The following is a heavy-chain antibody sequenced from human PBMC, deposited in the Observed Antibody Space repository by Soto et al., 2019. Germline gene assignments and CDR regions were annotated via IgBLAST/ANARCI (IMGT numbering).Heavy chain of an antibody. CDR1: GFSLSTSGVG. Sequence: QITLKESGPTLVKPTQTLTLTCTFSGFSLSTSGVGVGWIRQPPGKALEWLALIYWNDDKRYSPSLKSRLTIPKDTSKNQVVLTMTNMDPVDTATYYCAHSLPVRWELTFNLRRYYFDYWGQGTLVTVSS. D-gene: IGHD1-26*01. CDR3: AHSLPVRWELTFNLRRYYFDY. J-gene: IGHJ4*02. CDR2: IYWNDDK. V-gene: IGHV2-5*01.